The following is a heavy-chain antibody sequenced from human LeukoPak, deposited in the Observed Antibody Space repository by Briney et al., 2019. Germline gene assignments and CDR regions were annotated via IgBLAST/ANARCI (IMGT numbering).Heavy chain of an antibody. CDR3: ARGRRVYYDVSGYYYPS. V-gene: IGHV4-34*01. D-gene: IGHD3-22*01. J-gene: IGHJ5*02. Sequence: SETLFLTCAVYGGSFSDCYWSWIRQPPGKGLGWIGEVDHSGDTNYNPSLKSRVTISVGTSGNQFSLRLTSVTAADTAVYYCARGRRVYYDVSGYYYPSWGQGTLVTVSS. CDR2: VDHSGDT. CDR1: GGSFSDCY.